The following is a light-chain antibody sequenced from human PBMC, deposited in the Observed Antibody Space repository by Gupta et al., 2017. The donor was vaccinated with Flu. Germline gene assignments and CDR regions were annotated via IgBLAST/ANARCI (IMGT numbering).Light chain of an antibody. CDR3: SSQTNNNNLVL. CDR2: EVN. J-gene: IGLJ3*02. CDR1: SSDIGANNY. V-gene: IGLV2-14*01. Sequence: ITNSGTGTSSDIGANNYVSWDQQHPGKAPKLMNFEVNTRPAGASTRFSGSKSGNTASLTTSGLQAEDEADYYCSSQTNNNNLVLFGGGTKLTVL.